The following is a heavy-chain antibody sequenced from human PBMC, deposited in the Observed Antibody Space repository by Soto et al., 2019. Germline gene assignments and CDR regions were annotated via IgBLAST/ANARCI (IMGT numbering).Heavy chain of an antibody. V-gene: IGHV3-30*18. CDR1: GFTFSSYG. D-gene: IGHD6-19*01. CDR2: ISYDGSNK. J-gene: IGHJ3*02. CDR3: AKDRGAVAGTGAFDI. Sequence: QVQLVESGGGVVQPGRSLRLSCAASGFTFSSYGMHWVRQAPGKGLEWVAVISYDGSNKYYADSVKGRFTISRDNSKNTLYLQMNSLRAVDTAVYYCAKDRGAVAGTGAFDIWGQGTMVTVSS.